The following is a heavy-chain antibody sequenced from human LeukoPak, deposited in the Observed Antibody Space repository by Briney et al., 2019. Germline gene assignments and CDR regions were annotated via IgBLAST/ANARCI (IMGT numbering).Heavy chain of an antibody. CDR3: ARSPNLDY. V-gene: IGHV3-7*03. CDR1: GFTFTTLW. Sequence: PGGSLRLSCAASGFTFTTLWMSWVRQAPGKGLEWVANINQGGGEKYYVDSVKGRFTISRDDAKNSLFLQMNSLRAEDTAVYYCARSPNLDYWGQGTLVTVSS. CDR2: INQGGGEK. J-gene: IGHJ4*02.